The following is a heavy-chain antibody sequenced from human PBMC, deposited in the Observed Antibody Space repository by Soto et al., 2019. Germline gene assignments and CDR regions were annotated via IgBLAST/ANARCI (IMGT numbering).Heavy chain of an antibody. Sequence: EVQLVESGGGLVQPGGSPRLSCAASGFTFSNYWMHWVRQAPGKGPVWVSRINTDGSTTNYVDSVKGRFTISRDNAKNTLYLQTNSLGAEDTAVYYCARDLGGYASHWGQGTLVTVSS. J-gene: IGHJ4*02. CDR2: INTDGSTT. CDR3: ARDLGGYASH. D-gene: IGHD3-16*01. V-gene: IGHV3-74*01. CDR1: GFTFSNYW.